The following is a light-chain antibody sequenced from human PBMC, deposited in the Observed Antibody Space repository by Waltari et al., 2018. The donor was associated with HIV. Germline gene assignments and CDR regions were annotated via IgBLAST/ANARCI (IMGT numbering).Light chain of an antibody. CDR3: GTWDSSLSAWV. V-gene: IGLV1-51*01. CDR2: DNN. CDR1: SSNIGNNY. Sequence: QSVLTQPPSVSAAPGQKVTISCSGSSSNIGNNYVSWYQQLPGTAPKLLIYDNNTRPAGIPDRSSGSKSGTAATLGVTGLQTGDEADYYCGTWDSSLSAWVFGGGTKLTVL. J-gene: IGLJ3*02.